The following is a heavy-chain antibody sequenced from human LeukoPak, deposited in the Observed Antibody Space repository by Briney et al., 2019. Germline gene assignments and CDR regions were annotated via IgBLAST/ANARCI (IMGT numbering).Heavy chain of an antibody. J-gene: IGHJ4*02. D-gene: IGHD3-22*01. V-gene: IGHV1-18*01. CDR2: ISAYNGNT. Sequence: ASVKVSCKASGYTFTSYGISWVRQAPGQGLEWMGWISAYNGNTNYAQKLQGRVTMTTDTSTSTAYMELRSLRSDDTAVYYCARDDDPGYYDSSGYVDYWGQGTLVTVSS. CDR1: GYTFTSYG. CDR3: ARDDDPGYYDSSGYVDY.